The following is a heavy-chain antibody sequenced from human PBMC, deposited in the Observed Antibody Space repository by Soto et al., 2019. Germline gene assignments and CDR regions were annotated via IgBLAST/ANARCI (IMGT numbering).Heavy chain of an antibody. V-gene: IGHV1-18*04. CDR3: ARLSSSWYYYYYGMDV. D-gene: IGHD6-13*01. CDR1: GYTFTRYR. CDR2: ISAYNGNT. Sequence: AAVNVSCKSSGYTFTRYRISWVGQAPGQGLEWMGWISAYNGNTNYAQKLQGRVTMTTDTSTSTAYMELRSLRSDDTAVYYCARLSSSWYYYYYGMDVWGQGTTVTVSS. J-gene: IGHJ6*02.